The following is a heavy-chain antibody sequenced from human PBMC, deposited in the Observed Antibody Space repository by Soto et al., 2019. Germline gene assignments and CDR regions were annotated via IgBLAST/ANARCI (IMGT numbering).Heavy chain of an antibody. Sequence: QVQLVQSGAEVKNPGSSVKVSCRASGGTFSSYAVSWVRQAPGQGLEWVGVIIPLLNTPKYVEKFQGRVTITANAPATTAYLELSSLTSEDTAVYYCARESSSPNYYYYGMDVWGQWTTVTLSS. V-gene: IGHV1-69*01. CDR1: GGTFSSYA. CDR3: ARESSSPNYYYYGMDV. D-gene: IGHD6-6*01. CDR2: IIPLLNTP. J-gene: IGHJ6*02.